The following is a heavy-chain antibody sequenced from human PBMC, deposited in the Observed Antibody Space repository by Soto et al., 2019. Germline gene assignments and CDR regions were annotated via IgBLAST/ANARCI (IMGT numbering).Heavy chain of an antibody. J-gene: IGHJ4*02. Sequence: SETLSLTCAVYGGSFSGYYWSWIRQPPGKGLEWIGEINHSGSTYYNPSLKSRVTISVDTSKNQFSLKLSSVTAADTAVYYCARGWGTAYYDYWGQGTLVTVSS. CDR3: ARGWGTAYYDY. CDR2: INHSGST. D-gene: IGHD5-18*01. CDR1: GGSFSGYY. V-gene: IGHV4-34*01.